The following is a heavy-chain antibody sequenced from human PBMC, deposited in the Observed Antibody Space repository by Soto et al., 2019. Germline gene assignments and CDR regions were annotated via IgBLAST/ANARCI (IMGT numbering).Heavy chain of an antibody. J-gene: IGHJ4*02. V-gene: IGHV1-18*01. CDR2: ISAHNGNT. CDR3: ARGRYGDY. CDR1: GYCFTTYG. Sequence: QVHLVQSGAEVKNPGASVKVSCKGSGYCFTTYGITWVRQAPGQGLEWMAWISAHNGNTNYAQKLQGRVTVTRDTSTSTAYMELRSLRSDDTAVYYCARGRYGDYWGQGALVTVSS. D-gene: IGHD1-1*01.